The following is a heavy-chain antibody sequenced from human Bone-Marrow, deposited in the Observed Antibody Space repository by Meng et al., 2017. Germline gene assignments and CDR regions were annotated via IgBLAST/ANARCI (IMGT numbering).Heavy chain of an antibody. V-gene: IGHV3-15*01. Sequence: EVRPGGCGRFLSKPCASLSASCVASGLSCTDAWIRWVRQEPGKGLGWIDRIKRNSDGRTIKYAVTVKGRFTISRDDSKHTLFLPMDTLIYDCTAVYFCATGTAAADHWGQGTLVTVSS. J-gene: IGHJ4*02. D-gene: IGHD6-13*01. CDR3: ATGTAAADH. CDR1: GLSCTDAW. CDR2: IKRNSDGRTI.